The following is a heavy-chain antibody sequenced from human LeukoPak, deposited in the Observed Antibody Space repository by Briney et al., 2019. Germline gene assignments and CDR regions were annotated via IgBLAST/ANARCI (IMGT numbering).Heavy chain of an antibody. D-gene: IGHD3-16*02. J-gene: IGHJ4*02. Sequence: GGSLRLSCAASGFTVSSNYMSWVRQAPGKGLEWVSVIYSGGSTYYADSVKGRFTISRDNAKNSLYLQMNSLRDEDTAVYYCARLAVWGSYRLFDYWGQGTLVTVSS. CDR3: ARLAVWGSYRLFDY. V-gene: IGHV3-53*01. CDR2: IYSGGST. CDR1: GFTVSSNY.